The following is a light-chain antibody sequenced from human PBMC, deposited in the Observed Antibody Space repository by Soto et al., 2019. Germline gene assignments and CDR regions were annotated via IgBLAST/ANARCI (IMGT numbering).Light chain of an antibody. CDR3: QTWSTDIRV. CDR2: LNSDGSH. CDR1: SGHNSYA. V-gene: IGLV4-69*01. Sequence: QPVLTQPPSASASLGASVKLTCTLSSGHNSYAIAWHQQQPEKGPRYLMKLNSDGSHSKGDGIPDRFSGSSSGAERYLTISRLQSEDEADYYCQTWSTDIRVFGGGTKLTLL. J-gene: IGLJ3*02.